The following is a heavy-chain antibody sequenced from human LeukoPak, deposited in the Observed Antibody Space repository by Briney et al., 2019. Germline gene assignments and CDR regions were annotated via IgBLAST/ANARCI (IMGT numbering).Heavy chain of an antibody. CDR2: IYTSGST. CDR1: GDSISSYY. J-gene: IGHJ4*02. Sequence: AETLSLTCSVSGDSISSYYWSWIRQPPGKGLEWIGYIYTSGSTNYNPSLKSRVTISVDTSKNQFSLKLSSVTAADTAVYYCARHGGYCSSTSCPPPFDYWGQGTLVTVSS. D-gene: IGHD2-2*01. CDR3: ARHGGYCSSTSCPPPFDY. V-gene: IGHV4-4*09.